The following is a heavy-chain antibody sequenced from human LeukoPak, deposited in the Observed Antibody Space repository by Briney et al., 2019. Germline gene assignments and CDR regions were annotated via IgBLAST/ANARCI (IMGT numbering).Heavy chain of an antibody. CDR1: GFTFSSYW. J-gene: IGHJ1*01. CDR2: IKQDGSEK. Sequence: GSLRLSCAASGFTFSSYWMSWVRQAPGKGLEWVANIKQDGSEKYYVDSVKGRFTISRDNAKNSLYLQMNSLRAEDTAVYYCARDSERYFDFPAYFQHWGQGTLVTVSS. D-gene: IGHD3-9*01. V-gene: IGHV3-7*03. CDR3: ARDSERYFDFPAYFQH.